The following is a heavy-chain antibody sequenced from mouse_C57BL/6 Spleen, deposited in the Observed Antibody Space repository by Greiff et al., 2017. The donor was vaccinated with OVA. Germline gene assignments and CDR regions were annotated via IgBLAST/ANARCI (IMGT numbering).Heavy chain of an antibody. V-gene: IGHV1-69*01. Sequence: QVQLQQPGAELVMPGASVKLSCKASGYTFTSYWMHWVKQRPGQGLEWIGEIDPSDSYTNYNQKFKGKSTLTVDKSSSTAYMQLSSLTSEDSAVYYCARAQATHYFDYWGQGTTLTVSS. CDR1: GYTFTSYW. CDR2: IDPSDSYT. CDR3: ARAQATHYFDY. D-gene: IGHD3-2*02. J-gene: IGHJ2*01.